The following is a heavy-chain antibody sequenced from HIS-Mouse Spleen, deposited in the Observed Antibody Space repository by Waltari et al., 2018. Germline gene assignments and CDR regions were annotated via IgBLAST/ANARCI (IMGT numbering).Heavy chain of an antibody. J-gene: IGHJ3*02. Sequence: QLQLQESGPGLVKPSETLSLTCTVSGGSISSSRYYWGWIRHPPGKGLEWIGSIYYSGSTYYNPSLKSRVTISVDTSKNQFSLKLSSVTAADTAVYYCARDSGGSDIWGQGTMVTVSS. D-gene: IGHD3-16*01. CDR1: GGSISSSRYY. CDR2: IYYSGST. CDR3: ARDSGGSDI. V-gene: IGHV4-39*07.